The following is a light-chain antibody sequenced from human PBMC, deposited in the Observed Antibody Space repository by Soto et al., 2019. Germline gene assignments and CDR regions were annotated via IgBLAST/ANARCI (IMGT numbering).Light chain of an antibody. CDR3: QQYGSSPWT. CDR1: QSVSSDY. Sequence: EIVLTQSPGTLSLSPGERATLSCRARQSVSSDYLAWYQQKSGQTPRLLIYMASIRPPGIPDRFSGRGSGTHFTLTISRVEPEDFAVYYCQQYGSSPWTFGQGTKVEI. V-gene: IGKV3-20*01. J-gene: IGKJ1*01. CDR2: MAS.